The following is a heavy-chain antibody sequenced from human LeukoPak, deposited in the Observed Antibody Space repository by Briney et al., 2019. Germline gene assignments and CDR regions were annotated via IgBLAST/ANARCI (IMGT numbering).Heavy chain of an antibody. Sequence: PSETLSLTGTVSGGSISTYYWSWIRQPPGKGLEWIGYIYYTGSTNYNPPLKSRVTISVDTSKNQFSLKLSSVTAADTAVYYCAKLGVVGATSSFDYWGQGTLVTVSS. V-gene: IGHV4-59*01. CDR2: IYYTGST. CDR3: AKLGVVGATSSFDY. CDR1: GGSISTYY. D-gene: IGHD1-26*01. J-gene: IGHJ4*02.